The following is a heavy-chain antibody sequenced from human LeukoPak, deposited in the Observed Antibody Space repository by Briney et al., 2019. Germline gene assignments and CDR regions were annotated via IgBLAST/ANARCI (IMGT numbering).Heavy chain of an antibody. CDR2: ISAYNGNT. D-gene: IGHD2-2*01. CDR3: AREQYCSSTSCHITGDY. CDR1: GYTLTELS. J-gene: IGHJ4*02. V-gene: IGHV1-18*01. Sequence: ASVKVSCKVSGYTLTELSMHWVRQAPGQGLEWMGWISAYNGNTNYAQKLQGRVTMTTDTSTSTAYMELRSLRSDDTAVYYCAREQYCSSTSCHITGDYWGQGTLVTVSS.